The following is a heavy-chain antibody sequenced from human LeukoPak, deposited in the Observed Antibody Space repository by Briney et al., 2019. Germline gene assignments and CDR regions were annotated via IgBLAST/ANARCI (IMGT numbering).Heavy chain of an antibody. CDR3: ARESTMVRGSRYFDY. CDR2: IYYSGST. Sequence: SETLSLTCTVSGGSISSGGYYWSWIRQHPGKGLEWIGYIYYSGSTYYNPSLKSRVTISVDTSKNQFSLKLSSVTAADTAVYYCARESTMVRGSRYFDYWGQGTLVTVSS. J-gene: IGHJ4*02. CDR1: GGSISSGGYY. D-gene: IGHD3-10*01. V-gene: IGHV4-31*03.